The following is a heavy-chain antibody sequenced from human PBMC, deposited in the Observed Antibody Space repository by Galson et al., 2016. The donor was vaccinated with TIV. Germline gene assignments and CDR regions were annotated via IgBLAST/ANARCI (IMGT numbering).Heavy chain of an antibody. V-gene: IGHV1-3*04. J-gene: IGHJ4*02. CDR3: ARDIPGTAKYFDF. D-gene: IGHD3-10*01. CDR1: GYTFIYSA. CDR2: INTGNGNT. Sequence: SCKASGYTFIYSAIHWVRQAPGQGLEWMGWINTGNGNTKYSQKFQARVAITRDISASTVYMALNGLRSEDTAVYSCARDIPGTAKYFDFWGQGTPVTVAS.